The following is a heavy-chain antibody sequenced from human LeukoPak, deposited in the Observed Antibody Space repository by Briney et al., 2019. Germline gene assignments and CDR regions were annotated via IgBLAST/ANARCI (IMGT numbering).Heavy chain of an antibody. CDR2: IYPGDSDT. CDR3: ARKTKYDAPASD. Sequence: GESLKISCKGSGYSFANYWIGWVRQMPGKGLEWMGIIYPGDSDTRYSPSFQGQVTISADKSISTAYLQWSSLKASDTATYYCARKTKYDAPASDWGQGTLVTVSS. V-gene: IGHV5-51*01. J-gene: IGHJ4*02. CDR1: GYSFANYW. D-gene: IGHD3-3*01.